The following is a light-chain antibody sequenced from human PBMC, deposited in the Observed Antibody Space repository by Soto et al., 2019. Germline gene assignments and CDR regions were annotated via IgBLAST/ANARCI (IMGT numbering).Light chain of an antibody. CDR1: SSDVGGYSY. Sequence: QSALAQPASVSGSPGQSITISCTGTSSDVGGYSYVSWYQHHPGKAPKLMIYEVSNRPSGDSNRFSVSKSGNTASLAISGLQAEDEADYYCCSYTSSSTLYVFGTGTKVTVL. J-gene: IGLJ1*01. CDR3: CSYTSSSTLYV. CDR2: EVS. V-gene: IGLV2-14*01.